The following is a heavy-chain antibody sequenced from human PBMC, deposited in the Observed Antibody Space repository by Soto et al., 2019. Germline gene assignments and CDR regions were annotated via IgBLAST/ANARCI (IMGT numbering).Heavy chain of an antibody. CDR3: SNGPMVDNDAY. Sequence: QVQLVQSWAEVKKPGSSVKVSCKASGGTFSSYTISWVRQDPGQGLEWLGRIIPILGIANYAQKVQGRVTITADKATSTAYMELSSLSSEDTAVYDCSNGPMVDNDAYWCQGTLDTVSS. CDR2: IIPILGIA. V-gene: IGHV1-69*02. J-gene: IGHJ4*02. D-gene: IGHD3-10*01. CDR1: GGTFSSYT.